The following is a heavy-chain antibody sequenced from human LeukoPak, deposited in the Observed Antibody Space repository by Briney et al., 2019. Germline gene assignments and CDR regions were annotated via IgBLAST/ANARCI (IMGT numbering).Heavy chain of an antibody. CDR3: LRLGPGNPPR. CDR1: GFGVSSND. Sequence: GGSLRLSCAASGFGVSSNDMSWVRQAPGKGLEWVSLIYAGGSSGAYYADSVRGRFTGSRHDSKNTLDLQMNSLRVDDTAVYYCLRLGPGNPPRWGQETLVTVSS. J-gene: IGHJ4*02. D-gene: IGHD1-14*01. CDR2: IYAGGSSGA. V-gene: IGHV3-53*04.